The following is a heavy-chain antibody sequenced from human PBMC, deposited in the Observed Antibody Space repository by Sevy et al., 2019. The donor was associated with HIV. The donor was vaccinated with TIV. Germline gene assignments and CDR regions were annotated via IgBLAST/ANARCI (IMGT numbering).Heavy chain of an antibody. V-gene: IGHV4-34*01. CDR3: ATGLGNYGDY. Sequence: SETLSLTCAVYGGSFSSYYGSWIRQSPGKGLEWIGEISHSGSTNYNPSLKRRVTISVDTSKNQFSLKLSSVTAADTAVYYCATGLGNYGDYWGQGTLVTVSS. D-gene: IGHD4-17*01. CDR1: GGSFSSYY. J-gene: IGHJ4*02. CDR2: ISHSGST.